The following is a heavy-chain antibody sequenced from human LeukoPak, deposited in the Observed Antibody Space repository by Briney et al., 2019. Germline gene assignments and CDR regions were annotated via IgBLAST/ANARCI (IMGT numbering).Heavy chain of an antibody. V-gene: IGHV1-69*13. CDR1: GGTFSSYA. CDR2: IIPIFGTA. CDR3: ARGITIPRGWFDP. D-gene: IGHD3-3*01. Sequence: SVKVSCKASGGTFSSYAISWVRQAPGQGLEWMGGIIPIFGTANYAQKFQGRVTITADESTSTAYMELSSLRSEDTAVYYCARGITIPRGWFDPWGQGTLVTVSS. J-gene: IGHJ5*02.